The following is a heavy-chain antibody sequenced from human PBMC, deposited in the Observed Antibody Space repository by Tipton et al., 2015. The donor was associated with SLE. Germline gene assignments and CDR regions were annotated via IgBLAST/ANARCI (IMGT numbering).Heavy chain of an antibody. CDR1: GGTFSSYT. J-gene: IGHJ4*02. V-gene: IGHV1-69*01. CDR2: ITPIFGST. D-gene: IGHD3-16*01. Sequence: QLVQSGAEVKKPGSSVKVSCKASGGTFSSYTISWVRQAPGQGLEWMGGITPIFGSTNNAQKFQGRVTITAEESTSTVYMELSSLRSEGTAVYYCVRELVGGHFDYWGQRTLVTVSS. CDR3: VRELVGGHFDY.